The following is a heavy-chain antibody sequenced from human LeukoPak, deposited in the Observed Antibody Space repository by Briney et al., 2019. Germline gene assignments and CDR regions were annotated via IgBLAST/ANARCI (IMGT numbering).Heavy chain of an antibody. J-gene: IGHJ4*02. CDR3: AKDVIAAAGPIDY. CDR1: GFTFSSYG. D-gene: IGHD6-13*01. V-gene: IGHV3-30*18. Sequence: GGSLRLSCAASGFTFSSYGMHWVRQAPGKGLEWVAVTSYDGSNKYYADSVKGRFTISRDNSKNTLYLQMNSLRAEDTAVYYCAKDVIAAAGPIDYWGQGTLVTVSS. CDR2: TSYDGSNK.